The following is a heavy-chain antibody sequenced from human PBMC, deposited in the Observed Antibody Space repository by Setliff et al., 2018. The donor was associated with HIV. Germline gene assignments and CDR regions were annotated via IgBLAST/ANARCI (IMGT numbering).Heavy chain of an antibody. CDR1: GGSFSGYY. Sequence: ASETLSLTCAVYGGSFSGYYWSWIRQSPGKGLEWIGEINHSGSTHYHPSLKSRVTISLDPSKTYFYLKINSVTAADTAMYFCARGLGVGFSYWGQGNLVTVSS. CDR3: ARGLGVGFSY. CDR2: INHSGST. D-gene: IGHD5-18*01. J-gene: IGHJ4*02. V-gene: IGHV4-34*01.